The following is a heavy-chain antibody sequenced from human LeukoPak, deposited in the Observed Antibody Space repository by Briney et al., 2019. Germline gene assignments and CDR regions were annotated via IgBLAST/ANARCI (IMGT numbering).Heavy chain of an antibody. Sequence: PGVSLRLSCAASGFTFSRYYMHWVRQAPRKGLVWVSRINSDGSSTTYADSVKGRFTISRDNAKNTLYLQMNSLKVEDTAVYYCTRVFVGDEYSSSGYWGQGTLVTVSS. CDR2: INSDGSST. CDR3: TRVFVGDEYSSSGY. J-gene: IGHJ4*02. V-gene: IGHV3-74*01. CDR1: GFTFSRYY. D-gene: IGHD6-13*01.